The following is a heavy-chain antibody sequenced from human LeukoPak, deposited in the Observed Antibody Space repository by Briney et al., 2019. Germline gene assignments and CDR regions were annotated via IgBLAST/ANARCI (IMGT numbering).Heavy chain of an antibody. Sequence: SETLSLTCTVSGGSISSYYWSWIRQPPGKGLEWIGYIYYSGSTNYNPSLKSRVTISVDTSKNQFSLKLSSVTAADTAVYYCAREDSYYYGSGSPIFDYWGQGTLVTVSS. CDR1: GGSISSYY. J-gene: IGHJ4*02. V-gene: IGHV4-59*12. CDR2: IYYSGST. CDR3: AREDSYYYGSGSPIFDY. D-gene: IGHD3-10*01.